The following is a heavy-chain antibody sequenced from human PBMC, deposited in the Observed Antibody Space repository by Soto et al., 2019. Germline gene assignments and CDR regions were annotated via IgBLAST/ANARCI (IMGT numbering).Heavy chain of an antibody. V-gene: IGHV4-34*01. Sequence: QPPGKGLEWIGEINHSGSTNYNPSLKSRVTISVDTSKNQFSLKLSSVTAADTAVYYCARGGIAARPKNYYYYGMDVWGQGTTVTVSS. CDR2: INHSGST. CDR3: ARGGIAARPKNYYYYGMDV. D-gene: IGHD6-6*01. J-gene: IGHJ6*02.